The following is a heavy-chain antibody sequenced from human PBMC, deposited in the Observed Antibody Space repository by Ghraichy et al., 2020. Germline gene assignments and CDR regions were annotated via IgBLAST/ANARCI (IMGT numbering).Heavy chain of an antibody. CDR2: ITHSGST. CDR3: ARGRVTWDY. CDR1: GGSFSGNY. D-gene: IGHD4-23*01. Sequence: SETLSLTCAVYGGSFSGNYWSWIRQPPGKGLEWIGEITHSGSTNYNPSLKSRVTISVDTSKNQFSLKLSSVTAADTAVYYCARGRVTWDYWGQGTLVTVSS. V-gene: IGHV4-34*01. J-gene: IGHJ4*02.